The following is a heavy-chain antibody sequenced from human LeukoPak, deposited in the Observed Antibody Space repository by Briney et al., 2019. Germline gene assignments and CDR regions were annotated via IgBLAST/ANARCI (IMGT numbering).Heavy chain of an antibody. V-gene: IGHV4-34*01. CDR2: INHSGST. CDR3: ARGRGYNSFDY. Sequence: SETLSLXCAVYGGSFSGYYWSWSRQPPGKGLEWIGEINHSGSTNYNPSLKSRVTISVDTSKNQFSLKLSSVTAADTAVYYCARGRGYNSFDYWGQGTLVTVSS. J-gene: IGHJ4*02. CDR1: GGSFSGYY. D-gene: IGHD5-24*01.